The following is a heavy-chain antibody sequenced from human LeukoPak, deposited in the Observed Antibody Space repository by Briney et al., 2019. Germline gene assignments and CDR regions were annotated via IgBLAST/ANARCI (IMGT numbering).Heavy chain of an antibody. J-gene: IGHJ3*02. Sequence: GGSLRLSCAASGFTFSSYDMNWVRQAPGKGLEWVSYISSRASAVYYADSVKGRFTISRDNAKNSLYLQMNSLRAEDTALYFCARDHYYDSSGYTPAGDAFDIWGQGTMVTVSS. CDR2: ISSRASAV. D-gene: IGHD3-22*01. CDR3: ARDHYYDSSGYTPAGDAFDI. CDR1: GFTFSSYD. V-gene: IGHV3-48*03.